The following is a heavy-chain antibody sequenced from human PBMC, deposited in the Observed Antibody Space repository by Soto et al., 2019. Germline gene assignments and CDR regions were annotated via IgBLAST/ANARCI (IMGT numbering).Heavy chain of an antibody. CDR2: IYYSGNT. CDR1: GGSISSSSYY. V-gene: IGHV4-39*01. D-gene: IGHD1-26*01. Sequence: QLQLQESGPGLVKSSETLSLTCTVSGGSISSSSYYWGWIRQSPGKGLEWIGSIYYSGNTYYNPSLKSRVXIXVXXSKNQFSLKLSSVTAADTAVYYCASVVGAITRFDYWGQGTLVTVSS. CDR3: ASVVGAITRFDY. J-gene: IGHJ4*02.